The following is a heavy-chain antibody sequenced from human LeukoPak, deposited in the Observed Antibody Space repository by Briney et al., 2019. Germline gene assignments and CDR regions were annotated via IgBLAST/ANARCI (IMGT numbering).Heavy chain of an antibody. J-gene: IGHJ3*02. CDR1: GGSISSYY. D-gene: IGHD5-12*01. CDR2: IYTSGST. V-gene: IGHV4-4*07. CDR3: ARDGEGLRGYSGYDPFDI. Sequence: PSETLSLTCTVSGGSISSYYWSWIRQPAGKGLEWIGRIYTSGSTNYNPSLKSRVTMSVDTSKNQFSLKLSSVTAADTAEYYCARDGEGLRGYSGYDPFDIWGQGTMVTVSS.